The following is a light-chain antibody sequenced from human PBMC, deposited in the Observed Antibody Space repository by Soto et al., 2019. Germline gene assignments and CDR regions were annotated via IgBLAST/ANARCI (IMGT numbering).Light chain of an antibody. CDR3: QQYNNWFLLT. V-gene: IGKV3-15*01. CDR1: QSVSSN. Sequence: ERVMTQAVAALSESQGERATLSCRASQSVSSNLAWYQQKPGQAPRLLIYGASTRATGIPARFSGSGSGTEFTLTISSLQSQDFAVIYCQQYNNWFLLTFCQGTKVDIK. CDR2: GAS. J-gene: IGKJ1*01.